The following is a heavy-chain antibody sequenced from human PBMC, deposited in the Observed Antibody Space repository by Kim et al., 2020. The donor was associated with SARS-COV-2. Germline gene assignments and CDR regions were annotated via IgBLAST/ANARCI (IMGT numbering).Heavy chain of an antibody. Sequence: RSRVTISVDTSKNQFSLKLSSVTAADTAVYYCAREADYGDYENYYYGMDVWGQGTTVTVSS. CDR3: AREADYGDYENYYYGMDV. D-gene: IGHD4-17*01. V-gene: IGHV4-59*01. J-gene: IGHJ6*02.